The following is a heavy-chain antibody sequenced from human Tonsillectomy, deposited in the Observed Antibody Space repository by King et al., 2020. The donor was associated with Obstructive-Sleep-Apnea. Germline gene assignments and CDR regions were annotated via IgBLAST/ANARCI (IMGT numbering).Heavy chain of an antibody. CDR3: AREGGTSGNY. D-gene: IGHD1-26*01. CDR1: CGSIINSF. CDR2: IYYNGSA. Sequence: QLQESGPGLVKPSETLSLSCRVSCGSIINSFCSGIRQPPGKGLVWICYIYYNGSATYNPSLKSRVSMSVDTSKNQFSLELRAVTAADTAVYYCAREGGTSGNYWGQGTLVTVSS. J-gene: IGHJ4*02. V-gene: IGHV4-59*12.